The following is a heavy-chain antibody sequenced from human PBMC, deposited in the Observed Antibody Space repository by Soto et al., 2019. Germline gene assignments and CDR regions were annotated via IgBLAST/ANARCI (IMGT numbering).Heavy chain of an antibody. D-gene: IGHD6-13*01. V-gene: IGHV1-8*01. J-gene: IGHJ6*02. CDR1: GYTFTSYD. Sequence: ASVKVSCKASGYTFTSYDINWVRQATGQGLEWMGWMNPNSGNTGYAQKFQGRVTMTRNTSISTAYMELSSLRSEDTAVYYCARVSNPSSSWYRFYYYYGMDVWDQGTTVTVSS. CDR3: ARVSNPSSSWYRFYYYYGMDV. CDR2: MNPNSGNT.